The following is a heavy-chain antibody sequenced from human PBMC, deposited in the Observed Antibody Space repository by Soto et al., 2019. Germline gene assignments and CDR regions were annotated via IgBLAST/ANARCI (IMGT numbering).Heavy chain of an antibody. J-gene: IGHJ4*01. CDR1: GFPFSAYG. V-gene: IGHV3-33*01. D-gene: IGHD4-17*01. CDR2: IYYDGNNK. CDR3: SRVRGTVTSDY. Sequence: QVHLVESGGGVVQPGRSLRLSCAASGFPFSAYGMHWVRQAPGKGLEWLAMIYYDGNNKYYAPSVEGRFTISRDNSKNTLYLQMTSLRVEETAVYYCSRVRGTVTSDYWGHGTMVIVSS.